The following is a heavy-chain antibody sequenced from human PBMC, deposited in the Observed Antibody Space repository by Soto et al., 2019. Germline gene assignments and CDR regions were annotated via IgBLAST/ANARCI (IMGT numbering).Heavy chain of an antibody. V-gene: IGHV1-18*01. D-gene: IGHD6-19*01. CDR3: AREWESSGWYNNWFDP. CDR1: GYTFTSYG. J-gene: IGHJ5*02. Sequence: GASVKVSCKASGYTFTSYGISWVRQAPGQGLEWMGWISAYNGNTNYAQKLQGRVTMTTDTSTSTAYMELRSLRSDDTAVYYCAREWESSGWYNNWFDPWGQGTLVTVSS. CDR2: ISAYNGNT.